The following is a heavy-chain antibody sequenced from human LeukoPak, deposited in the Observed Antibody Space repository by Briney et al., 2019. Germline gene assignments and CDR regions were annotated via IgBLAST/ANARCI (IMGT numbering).Heavy chain of an antibody. D-gene: IGHD3-3*01. CDR3: ARRGGRALSVYDY. Sequence: NPSQTQSLTCTVSGGSISSGSYYWGWIRQPPGKGLEWIGSIYYSGSTYYNPSLKSRVTISVDTSKNQFSLKLSSVIAADTAVYYCARRGGRALSVYDYWGQGTLVTVSS. CDR2: IYYSGST. J-gene: IGHJ4*02. CDR1: GGSISSGSYY. V-gene: IGHV4-39*01.